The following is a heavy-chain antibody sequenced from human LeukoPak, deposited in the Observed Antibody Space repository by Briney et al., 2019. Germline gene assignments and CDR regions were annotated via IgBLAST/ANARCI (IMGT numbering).Heavy chain of an antibody. V-gene: IGHV4-59*01. CDR2: IFYSGST. CDR1: GGSISSYY. J-gene: IGHJ5*02. CDR3: ARAGYSGYDYWFDP. D-gene: IGHD5-12*01. Sequence: SETLSLTCTVSGGSISSYYWSWIRQPPGKGLEWIGYIFYSGSTNYNPSLKSRVIISVDTSKNQFSLNLSSVTAADTAVYYCARAGYSGYDYWFDPWGQGTLVTVSS.